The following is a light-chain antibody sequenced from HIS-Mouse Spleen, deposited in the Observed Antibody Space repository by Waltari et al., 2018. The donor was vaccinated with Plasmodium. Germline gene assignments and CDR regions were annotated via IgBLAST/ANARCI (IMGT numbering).Light chain of an antibody. J-gene: IGKJ2*01. CDR2: DAS. Sequence: DIQMTQSPSSLSASVGDRVTITCQASQDISNYLNWYQQKPGKASKLLIYDASNLETGGPSRFSGSGSGTDFTFTISSLQPEDIATYYCQQYDNLPYTFGQGTKLEIK. V-gene: IGKV1-33*01. CDR3: QQYDNLPYT. CDR1: QDISNY.